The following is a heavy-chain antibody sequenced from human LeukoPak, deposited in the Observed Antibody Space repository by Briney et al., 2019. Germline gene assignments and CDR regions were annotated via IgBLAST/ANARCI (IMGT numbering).Heavy chain of an antibody. CDR2: ISYDGSNK. CDR1: GFTFSSYG. V-gene: IGHV3-30*03. J-gene: IGHJ6*03. CDR3: ARMSSSRSYYYYYYMDV. D-gene: IGHD6-13*01. Sequence: GGSLRLSCAASGFTFSSYGMHWVRQAPGKGLEWVAVISYDGSNKYYADSVKGRFTISRDNSKNTLYLQMNSLRAEDTAVYYCARMSSSRSYYYYYYMDVWGKGTTVTVSS.